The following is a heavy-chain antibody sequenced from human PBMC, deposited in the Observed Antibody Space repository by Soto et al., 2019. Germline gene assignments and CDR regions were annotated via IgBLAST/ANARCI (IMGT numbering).Heavy chain of an antibody. J-gene: IGHJ4*02. V-gene: IGHV3-33*01. Sequence: PGGSLRLSCAASGFTFSSYGMHWVRQAPGKGLEWVAVIWYDGSNKYYADSVKGRFTISRDNSKNTLYLQMNSLRAEDTAVYYCARDGESRWEPLKYYFDYWGQGTLVTVSS. D-gene: IGHD1-26*01. CDR1: GFTFSSYG. CDR2: IWYDGSNK. CDR3: ARDGESRWEPLKYYFDY.